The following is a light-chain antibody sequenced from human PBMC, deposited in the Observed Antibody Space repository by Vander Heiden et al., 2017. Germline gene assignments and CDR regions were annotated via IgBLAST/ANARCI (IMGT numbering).Light chain of an antibody. V-gene: IGLV3-21*02. CDR3: QVWDDPSEYVV. J-gene: IGLJ2*01. CDR2: DDR. Sequence: SYVLTQPPSVSVDPGQTATISCVGNNIGSQSVHWYQQKPGQAPLLVVYDDRDRPSGIPERFSGSKSANTATLTISGVEAGDEADYYCQVWDDPSEYVVFGGGTKLTVL. CDR1: NIGSQS.